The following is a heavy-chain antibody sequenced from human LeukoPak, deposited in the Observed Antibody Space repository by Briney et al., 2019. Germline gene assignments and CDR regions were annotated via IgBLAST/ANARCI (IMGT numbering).Heavy chain of an antibody. CDR1: GGSISSGGYY. Sequence: SETMSLTCTVYGGSISSGGYYWSWIRQPPGKGLEWIGYIYHSGSTYYNPSLKSRVTISVDRSKNQFSLKLSSVTAADTAVYYCARARYMDVWGKGTTVTVSS. CDR2: IYHSGST. J-gene: IGHJ6*03. CDR3: ARARYMDV. V-gene: IGHV4-30-2*01.